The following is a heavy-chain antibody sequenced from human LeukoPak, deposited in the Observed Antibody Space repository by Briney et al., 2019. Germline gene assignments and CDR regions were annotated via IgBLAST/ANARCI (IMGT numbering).Heavy chain of an antibody. V-gene: IGHV3-21*01. D-gene: IGHD3-3*01. Sequence: EGSLRLSCAASGFTFSSYSMNWVRQAPGKGLEWVSSISSSSSYIYYADSVKGRFTISRDNAKNSLYLQMNSLRAEDTAVYYCARDRAPTGTRFTGGAYGMDVWGQGTTVTVSS. J-gene: IGHJ6*02. CDR1: GFTFSSYS. CDR2: ISSSSSYI. CDR3: ARDRAPTGTRFTGGAYGMDV.